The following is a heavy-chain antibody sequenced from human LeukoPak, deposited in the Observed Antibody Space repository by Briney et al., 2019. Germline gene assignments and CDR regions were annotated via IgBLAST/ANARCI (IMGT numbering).Heavy chain of an antibody. CDR3: ARRDYYDSSGSIPNGMDV. V-gene: IGHV1-69*13. J-gene: IGHJ6*02. CDR2: IIPIFGTA. CDR1: GGTFISYA. Sequence: ASVKVSCKASGGTFISYAISWVRQAPGQGLEWMGGIIPIFGTANYAQKFQGRVTITADESTSTAYMELSSLRSEDTAVYYCARRDYYDSSGSIPNGMDVWGQGTTVTVSS. D-gene: IGHD3-22*01.